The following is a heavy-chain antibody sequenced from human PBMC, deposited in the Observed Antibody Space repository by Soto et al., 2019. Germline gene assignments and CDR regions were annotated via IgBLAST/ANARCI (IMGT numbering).Heavy chain of an antibody. Sequence: SETLSLTCSVSGYSISSGFYWDWIRQPPGKGLEWIGSNYYRGNTYYNPSHNGRITISLDTSKNQFSLKLSSVTAADTAVYYCASGPKLELRHYYGMDVWGQGTTVTVSS. J-gene: IGHJ6*02. CDR3: ASGPKLELRHYYGMDV. CDR2: NYYRGNT. V-gene: IGHV4-38-2*02. D-gene: IGHD1-7*01. CDR1: GYSISSGFY.